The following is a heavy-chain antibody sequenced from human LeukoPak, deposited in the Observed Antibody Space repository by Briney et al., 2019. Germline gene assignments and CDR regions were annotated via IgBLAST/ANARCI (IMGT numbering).Heavy chain of an antibody. V-gene: IGHV3-7*01. CDR2: IKSDGSEE. J-gene: IGHJ4*02. CDR3: AKELFAGAMVDY. CDR1: GFIFSSYW. Sequence: GGSLRLSCATSGFIFSSYWMCWVRQAPGKGLEWVANIKSDGSEEYYGDSVKGRFTISRDNAKNSLYLQMNSLRVEDTAVYYCAKELFAGAMVDYWGQGTLVTVSS. D-gene: IGHD5-18*01.